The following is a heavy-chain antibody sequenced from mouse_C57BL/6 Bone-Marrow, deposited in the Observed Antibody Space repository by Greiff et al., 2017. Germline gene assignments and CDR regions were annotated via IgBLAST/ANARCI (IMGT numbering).Heavy chain of an antibody. J-gene: IGHJ2*01. CDR2: IDPENGDT. Sequence: VQLQQSGAELVRPGASVKLSCTASGFNIKDDYMHWVKQRPEQGLEWIGWIDPENGDTEYASKFQGKATITADTSSNTAYLQLRSLTSEDTAVYYCTNYYGSSDYWGQGTTLTVSS. CDR1: GFNIKDDY. D-gene: IGHD1-1*01. V-gene: IGHV14-4*01. CDR3: TNYYGSSDY.